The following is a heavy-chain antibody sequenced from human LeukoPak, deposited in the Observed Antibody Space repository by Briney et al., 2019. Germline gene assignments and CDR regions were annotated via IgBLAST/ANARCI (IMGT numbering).Heavy chain of an antibody. Sequence: PSETLSLTCSVSGGSISPYYWSWFRQPPGKGLEWIGYIFHSGITTYNPSLKSRVTISPDSSKNHFFLRLTSVTAADTAMYYCARAETLAAIYFDFWGQGSLVTVSS. V-gene: IGHV4-59*01. CDR2: IFHSGIT. CDR3: ARAETLAAIYFDF. J-gene: IGHJ4*02. CDR1: GGSISPYY. D-gene: IGHD6-25*01.